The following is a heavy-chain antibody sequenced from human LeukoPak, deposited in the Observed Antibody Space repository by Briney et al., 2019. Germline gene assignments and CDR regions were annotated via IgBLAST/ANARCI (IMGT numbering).Heavy chain of an antibody. D-gene: IGHD5-24*01. CDR1: GFTFSSYI. V-gene: IGHV3-48*01. Sequence: GGSLRLSCAASGFTFSSYIMNWVRQAPGKGLEWVSYISSRGGTIYYADSVKGRFTISRDNAKNSLYLQMNSLRAEDTAVYYCARQGWPQLSFLDYWGQGALVTVSS. CDR3: ARQGWPQLSFLDY. CDR2: ISSRGGTI. J-gene: IGHJ4*02.